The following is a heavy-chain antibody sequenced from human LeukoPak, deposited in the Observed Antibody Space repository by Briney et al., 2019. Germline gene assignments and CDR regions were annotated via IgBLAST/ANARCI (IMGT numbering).Heavy chain of an antibody. CDR2: IYTSGST. J-gene: IGHJ4*02. Sequence: SETLSLTCTVSGGSISSYYWSWIRQPAGKGLEWIGRIYTSGSTNYNPSLKSRVTISVDTSKNQFSLKLSSVTAADTAVYYCAGNNEYSSSSAYWGQGTLVTVSS. V-gene: IGHV4-4*07. CDR1: GGSISSYY. D-gene: IGHD6-6*01. CDR3: AGNNEYSSSSAY.